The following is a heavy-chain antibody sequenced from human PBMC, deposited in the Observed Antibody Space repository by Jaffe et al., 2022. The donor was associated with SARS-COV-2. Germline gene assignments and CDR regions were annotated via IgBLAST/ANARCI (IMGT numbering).Heavy chain of an antibody. CDR1: GGSFSGYY. CDR2: INHSGST. D-gene: IGHD5-12*01. J-gene: IGHJ5*02. V-gene: IGHV4-34*01. CDR3: ARGGYDRGWFDP. Sequence: QVQLQQWGAGLLKPSETLSLTCAVYGGSFSGYYWSWIRQPPGKGLEWIGEINHSGSTNYNPSLKSRVTISVDTSKNQFSLKLSSVTAADTAVYYCARGGYDRGWFDPWGQGTLVTVSS.